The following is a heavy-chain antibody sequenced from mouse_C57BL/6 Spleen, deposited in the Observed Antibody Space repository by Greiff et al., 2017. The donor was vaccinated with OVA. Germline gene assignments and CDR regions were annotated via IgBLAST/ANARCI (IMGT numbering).Heavy chain of an antibody. V-gene: IGHV1-61*01. CDR1: GYTFTSYW. D-gene: IGHD1-1*01. Sequence: QVQLKQPGAELVRPGSSVKLSCKASGYTFTSYWMDWVKQRPGQGLEWIGNIYPSDSETHYNQKFKDKATLTVDKSSSTAYMQLSSLTSEDSAVYYCARLTTVVEEDWYFDVWGTGTTVTVSS. J-gene: IGHJ1*03. CDR3: ARLTTVVEEDWYFDV. CDR2: IYPSDSET.